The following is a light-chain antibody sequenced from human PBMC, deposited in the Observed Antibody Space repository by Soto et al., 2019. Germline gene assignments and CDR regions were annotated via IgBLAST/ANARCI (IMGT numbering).Light chain of an antibody. CDR3: QQYRTFS. J-gene: IGKJ1*01. Sequence: IQLTQSPTTLPASVGDRVTLTCRASASISNWLAWYQQRPGTAPKLLIYHASILETAVPSRFSGNGSGTEFTFTISSLQPGDFATYYCQQYRTFSFGQGSRVEIK. CDR2: HAS. V-gene: IGKV1-5*01. CDR1: ASISNW.